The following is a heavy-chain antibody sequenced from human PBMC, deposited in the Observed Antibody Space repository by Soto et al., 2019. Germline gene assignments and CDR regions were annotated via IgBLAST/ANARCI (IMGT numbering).Heavy chain of an antibody. D-gene: IGHD4-17*01. J-gene: IGHJ4*02. CDR2: ISSNSATI. Sequence: EVQLVESGGGLVQPGRSLRLSCVASGFIADDYAMRWVRQAPGKGLEWVSGISSNSATINYADSVKGRFTISRANAKNSRFLQMKSLRPEDTAFYYCVKDMKWGGMTTIHYFDSWGQGTLVTVSS. V-gene: IGHV3-9*02. CDR3: VKDMKWGGMTTIHYFDS. CDR1: GFIADDYA.